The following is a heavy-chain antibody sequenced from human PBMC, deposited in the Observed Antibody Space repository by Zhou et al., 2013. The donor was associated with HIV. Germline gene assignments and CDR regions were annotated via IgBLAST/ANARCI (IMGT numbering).Heavy chain of an antibody. J-gene: IGHJ6*03. CDR1: GYTFTSYD. Sequence: QVQLVQSGAEVKKPGASVKVSCKASGYTFTSYDINWVRQATGQGLEWMGWMNPNSGNTGYAQKFQGRVTITRNTSISTAYMELSSLRSEDTAVYHCARGLRYFDWSTRGYYYYYMDVWGKGTTVTVSS. D-gene: IGHD3-9*01. CDR2: MNPNSGNT. V-gene: IGHV1-8*03. CDR3: ARGLRYFDWSTRGYYYYYMDV.